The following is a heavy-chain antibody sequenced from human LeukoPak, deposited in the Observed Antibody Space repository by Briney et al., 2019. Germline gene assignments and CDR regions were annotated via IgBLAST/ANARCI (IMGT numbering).Heavy chain of an antibody. V-gene: IGHV4-59*01. CDR3: AKYSGWFDP. CDR1: GGSISSYY. D-gene: IGHD5-12*01. Sequence: SETLSLTCTVSGGSISSYYWSWIRQPPGKGLEWIGYIYYSGSTNYNPSLKSRVTISVDTSKNQFSLKLSSVTAADTAVYYCAKYSGWFDPWGQGTLVTVSS. CDR2: IYYSGST. J-gene: IGHJ5*02.